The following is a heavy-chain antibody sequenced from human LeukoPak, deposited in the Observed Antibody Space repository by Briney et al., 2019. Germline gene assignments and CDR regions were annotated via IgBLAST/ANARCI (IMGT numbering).Heavy chain of an antibody. Sequence: SETLSLTCTVSGGSISSYYWSWIRQPPGKGLEWIGYIYYSGSTNYNPSLKSRVTISVDTSKNQFSLKLSSVTAADTAVYYCARVYCSSTSCYGRAFDIWGQGTMVTVSS. D-gene: IGHD2-2*01. CDR2: IYYSGST. CDR1: GGSISSYY. V-gene: IGHV4-59*01. J-gene: IGHJ3*02. CDR3: ARVYCSSTSCYGRAFDI.